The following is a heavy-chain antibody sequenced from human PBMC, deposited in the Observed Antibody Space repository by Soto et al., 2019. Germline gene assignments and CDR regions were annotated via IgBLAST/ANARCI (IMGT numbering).Heavy chain of an antibody. CDR2: IYSGGST. D-gene: IGHD2-15*01. Sequence: GGSLRLSCAASGFTVSSNYMSWVRQAPGKGLEWVSVIYSGGSTYYADSVKGRFTISRDNSKNTLYLQMNSLRAEDTAVYYCASEGVVAARDEYYFDYWGQGTLVTVSS. CDR3: ASEGVVAARDEYYFDY. CDR1: GFTVSSNY. V-gene: IGHV3-53*01. J-gene: IGHJ4*02.